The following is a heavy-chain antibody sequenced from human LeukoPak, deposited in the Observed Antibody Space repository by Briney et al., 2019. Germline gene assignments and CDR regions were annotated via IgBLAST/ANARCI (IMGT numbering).Heavy chain of an antibody. CDR3: ARDNSPIVATIYYGMDV. J-gene: IGHJ6*02. CDR1: GGTFSSYA. CDR2: IIPIFGIA. Sequence: SVKVSCKASGGTFSSYAISWVRQAPGQGREWMGRIIPIFGIANYAQKFQGRVTITADKSTSTAYMELSSLRSEDTAVYYCARDNSPIVATIYYGMDVWGQGTTVTVSS. D-gene: IGHD5-12*01. V-gene: IGHV1-69*04.